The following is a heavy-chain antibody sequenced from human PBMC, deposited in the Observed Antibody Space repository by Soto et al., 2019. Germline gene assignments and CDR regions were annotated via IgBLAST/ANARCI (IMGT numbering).Heavy chain of an antibody. D-gene: IGHD3-22*01. CDR1: GFTFSDYY. Sequence: QVQLVESGGGLVKTGGSLRIVCEASGFTFSDYYMSWVRQAPGKGLEWVSYISSSGNIIYYADSVKGRFTISRDNAKNSVYLQMNSLRAEDTALYFCAKMSSENYYDPVFSWGQGTLFTVSS. CDR3: AKMSSENYYDPVFS. CDR2: ISSSGNII. J-gene: IGHJ4*02. V-gene: IGHV3-11*01.